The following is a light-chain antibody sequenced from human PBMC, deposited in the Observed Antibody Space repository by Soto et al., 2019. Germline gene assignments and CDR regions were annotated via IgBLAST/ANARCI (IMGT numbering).Light chain of an antibody. V-gene: IGKV3-11*01. CDR3: QQGSNWPLT. CDR1: QSVNSY. CDR2: DAS. J-gene: IGKJ4*01. Sequence: EIVLTQSPATLSLSPGERATLSCRASQSVNSYLAWYQQKPGQAPRLLIYDASNRATGIPARFSGSGSGIDFTLTISGLEPEDFAVYYCQQGSNWPLTFGGGTKVEIK.